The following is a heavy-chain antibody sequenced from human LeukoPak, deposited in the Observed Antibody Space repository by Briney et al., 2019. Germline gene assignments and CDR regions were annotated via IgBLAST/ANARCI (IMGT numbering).Heavy chain of an antibody. Sequence: GGSLRLSCAASEFSFGSNYMTWVRQAPGKGLEGVSLIYSGGSTYFADSVKGRFTNSRDNSKNTLYLQMNGLRAEDTAVYYCARGPSGCHNTGGQGTLVTVSS. V-gene: IGHV3-66*01. CDR3: ARGPSGCHNT. D-gene: IGHD5-12*01. J-gene: IGHJ4*02. CDR1: EFSFGSNY. CDR2: IYSGGST.